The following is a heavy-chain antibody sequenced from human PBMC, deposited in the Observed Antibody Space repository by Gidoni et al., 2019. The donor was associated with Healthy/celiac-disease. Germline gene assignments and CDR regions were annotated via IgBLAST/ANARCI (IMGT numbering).Heavy chain of an antibody. Sequence: QVQLQASGPGLVKPSETLSLTCTVSGGPLSRYYGSWIRQPPGKGLEWIGYIYYSGSTNYNPSLKSRVTISVDTSKNQFSLKLSSVTAADTAVYYCARERLYYYDSSGPYNWFDPWGQGTLVTVSS. CDR1: GGPLSRYY. D-gene: IGHD3-22*01. CDR2: IYYSGST. J-gene: IGHJ5*02. V-gene: IGHV4-59*01. CDR3: ARERLYYYDSSGPYNWFDP.